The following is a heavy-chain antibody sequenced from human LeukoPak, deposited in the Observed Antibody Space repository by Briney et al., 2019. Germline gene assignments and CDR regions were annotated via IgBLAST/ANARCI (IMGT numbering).Heavy chain of an antibody. V-gene: IGHV4-61*01. CDR2: ICYSGST. Sequence: SETLSLTCTVSGGSVSSGSYYWSCIRQPPGKGLVWIGDICYSGSTNYNPSLKSRVTISVDTSKNQFSLKLSSVTAADTAVYYCARDAVGEAAGTYNFAYWGQGTLVTVSS. CDR1: GGSVSSGSYY. CDR3: ARDAVGEAAGTYNFAY. D-gene: IGHD6-13*01. J-gene: IGHJ4*02.